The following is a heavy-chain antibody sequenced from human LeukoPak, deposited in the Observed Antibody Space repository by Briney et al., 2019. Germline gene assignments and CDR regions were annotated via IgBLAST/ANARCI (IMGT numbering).Heavy chain of an antibody. CDR2: IYYSGST. V-gene: IGHV4-59*01. Sequence: SETLSLTCTVSGGSISSYYWSWIRQPPGKGLKWIGYIYYSGSTNYNPSLRSRVTISVDTSKNQFSLKLSSVTAADTAVYYCARGGYSGYGHAFDIWGQGTMVTVSS. D-gene: IGHD5-12*01. CDR1: GGSISSYY. J-gene: IGHJ3*02. CDR3: ARGGYSGYGHAFDI.